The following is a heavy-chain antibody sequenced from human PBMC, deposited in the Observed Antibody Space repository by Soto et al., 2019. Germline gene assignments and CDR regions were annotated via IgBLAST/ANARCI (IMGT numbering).Heavy chain of an antibody. CDR3: ARDIVVVVAATPPFYGMDV. V-gene: IGHV1-46*01. Sequence: ASVKVSCKASGYTFTSYYMHWVRQAPGQGLEWMGIINPSGGSTSYAQKFQGRVTMTRDTSTSTAYMELSSLRSEDTAVYCCARDIVVVVAATPPFYGMDVWGQGTTVTVSS. CDR2: INPSGGST. CDR1: GYTFTSYY. J-gene: IGHJ6*02. D-gene: IGHD2-15*01.